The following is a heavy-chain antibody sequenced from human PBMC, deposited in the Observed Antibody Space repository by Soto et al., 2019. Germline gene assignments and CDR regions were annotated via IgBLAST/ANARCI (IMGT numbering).Heavy chain of an antibody. V-gene: IGHV4-31*03. D-gene: IGHD5-18*01. CDR1: GGSISSGGYY. J-gene: IGHJ4*02. CDR2: IYYSGST. Sequence: QVQLQESGPGLVKPSQTLSLTCTVSGGSISSGGYYWSWIRQHPGKGLEWIGYIYYSGSTYYNPSLKRRVTISVDTSKNQSSPKLSSVPAADTAVYYCARSGYSYGPNPLLYWGQGTLVTVSS. CDR3: ARSGYSYGPNPLLY.